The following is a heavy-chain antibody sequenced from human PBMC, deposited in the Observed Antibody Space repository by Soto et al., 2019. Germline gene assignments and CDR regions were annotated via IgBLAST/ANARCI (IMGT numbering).Heavy chain of an antibody. CDR1: GFTFSSYW. J-gene: IGHJ4*02. CDR3: VRGKYSRPVGY. V-gene: IGHV3-74*01. CDR2: INSDGSSI. Sequence: DVQLVESGGGLVQPGGSLRLSCAVSGFTFSSYWMHWVRQVPGKGLVWVSRINSDGSSISYADSVKGRFTSSRDNAKNTLYLQMNSLRGEDTAVYYCVRGKYSRPVGYWGQGTQVTVSS. D-gene: IGHD6-6*01.